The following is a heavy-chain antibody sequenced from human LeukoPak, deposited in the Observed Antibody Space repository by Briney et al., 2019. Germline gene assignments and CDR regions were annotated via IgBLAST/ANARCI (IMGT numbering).Heavy chain of an antibody. J-gene: IGHJ4*01. V-gene: IGHV4-34*01. CDR1: GVPCSDYC. D-gene: IGHD5-24*01. CDR2: INHSGST. Sequence: SDTLSLTWGVDGVPCSDYCWSWIRQHPGKGLEWLGKINHSGSTNYSPSLKSRVTISIDTSKNQFSLKLNSMTAADTAVYYCARGEGARDGYNYAGPFYFDYWGHGTLVTVSS. CDR3: ARGEGARDGYNYAGPFYFDY.